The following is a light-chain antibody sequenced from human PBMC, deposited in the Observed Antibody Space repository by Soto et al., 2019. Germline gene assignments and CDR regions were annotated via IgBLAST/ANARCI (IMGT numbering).Light chain of an antibody. CDR1: QSVSSD. Sequence: EILMAQSTATLSVSPGERATLSCRTSQSVSSDLAWFQQKPGQTPRLLIYDASNRATGIPARFSGSGSGTDFTLTISSLEPGDFAVYYCQQRSNWPRTFGQGTIVDIK. V-gene: IGKV3-11*01. CDR3: QQRSNWPRT. CDR2: DAS. J-gene: IGKJ1*01.